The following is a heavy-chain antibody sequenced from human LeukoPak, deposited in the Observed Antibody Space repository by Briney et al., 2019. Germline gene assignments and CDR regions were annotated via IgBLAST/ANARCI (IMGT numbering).Heavy chain of an antibody. V-gene: IGHV4-34*01. CDR2: INHSGST. CDR3: ARNLIPEQLVLNF. CDR1: GGSFSGYY. J-gene: IGHJ4*02. D-gene: IGHD6-13*01. Sequence: SETLSLTCAVYGGSFSGYYWSWIRQPPGKGLEWIGEINHSGSTNYNPSLKSRVTISVDPSKNQFSLKLRSVTAADTAVYYCARNLIPEQLVLNFWGQGTLVTVSS.